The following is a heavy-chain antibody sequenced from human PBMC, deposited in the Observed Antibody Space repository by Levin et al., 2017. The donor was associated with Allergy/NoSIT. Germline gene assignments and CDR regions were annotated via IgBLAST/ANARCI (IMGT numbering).Heavy chain of an antibody. D-gene: IGHD3-22*01. CDR1: GGSISNYY. CDR3: ARYDSSGLIFDF. CDR2: IDYSGST. Sequence: SETLSLTCTVSGGSISNYYWSWIRQPPGKGLEWIGYIDYSGSTNYNPSLKSRVTIPVDTSKNQFSLKLSSVTAADTAVYYCARYDSSGLIFDFWGQGTLVTVSS. V-gene: IGHV4-59*01. J-gene: IGHJ4*02.